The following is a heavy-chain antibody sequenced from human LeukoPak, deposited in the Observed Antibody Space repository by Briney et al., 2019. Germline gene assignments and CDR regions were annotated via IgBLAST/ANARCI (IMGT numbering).Heavy chain of an antibody. D-gene: IGHD3-9*01. CDR2: IWYDGSNK. V-gene: IGHV3-33*01. J-gene: IGHJ1*01. CDR1: GFTFSSYG. CDR3: ARADYDILTGYYTEYFQH. Sequence: GRSLRLSCAASGFTFSSYGMHWVRQAPGKGLEWVAVIWYDGSNKYYADSVKGRFTISRDNSKNTLYLQMNSLRAEDTAVYYCARADYDILTGYYTEYFQHWGQGTLVTVSS.